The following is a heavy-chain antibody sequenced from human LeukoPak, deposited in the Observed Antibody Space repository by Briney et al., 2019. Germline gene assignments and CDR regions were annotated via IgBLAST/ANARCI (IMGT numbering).Heavy chain of an antibody. Sequence: GASVKVSCKASGYTFTGYYMHWLRQAPGQGLEWMGWINPNSGGTNYAQKFQGRVTMTRDTSISTAYMELSRLRSDDTAVYYCARDLSRRRSAEIDPWGQGTLVTVSS. J-gene: IGHJ5*02. CDR3: ARDLSRRRSAEIDP. CDR2: INPNSGGT. V-gene: IGHV1-2*02. CDR1: GYTFTGYY. D-gene: IGHD3-3*02.